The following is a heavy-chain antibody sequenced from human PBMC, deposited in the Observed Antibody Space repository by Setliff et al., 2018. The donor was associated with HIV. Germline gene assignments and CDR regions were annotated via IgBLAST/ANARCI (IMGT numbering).Heavy chain of an antibody. J-gene: IGHJ6*03. CDR1: GGSISSSSYY. CDR2: IHESGST. CDR3: GNQAVVPADMDYYYYIDV. D-gene: IGHD2-2*01. Sequence: SETLSLTCTVSGGSISSSSYYWGWIRQPPGKGLEWIGSIHESGSTHYNPSLTSQVTISVDTSKNQFSLKLSSVTAADTAVYYCGNQAVVPADMDYYYYIDVWGKGTTVTVS. V-gene: IGHV4-39*01.